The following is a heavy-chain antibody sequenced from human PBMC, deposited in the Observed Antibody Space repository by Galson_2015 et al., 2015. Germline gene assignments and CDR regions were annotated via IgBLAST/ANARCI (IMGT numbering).Heavy chain of an antibody. J-gene: IGHJ4*02. D-gene: IGHD5-18*01. CDR2: ISSSAGTT. Sequence: SLRLSCAASGFTFSSSEMTWVRQAPGKGLEWLSYISSSAGTTYYADSVRGRFTISRDNAKTSLYLQMNSLRAEDTAVYYCARVPGGGYGHVFDYWGQGTLVTVSS. CDR3: ARVPGGGYGHVFDY. CDR1: GFTFSSSE. V-gene: IGHV3-48*03.